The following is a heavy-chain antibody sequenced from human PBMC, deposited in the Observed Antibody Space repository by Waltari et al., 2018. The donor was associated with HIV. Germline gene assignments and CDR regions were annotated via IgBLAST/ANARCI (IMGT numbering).Heavy chain of an antibody. J-gene: IGHJ5*02. D-gene: IGHD3-22*01. CDR2: INVNSGGT. CDR1: GYTFTAYY. V-gene: IGHV1-2*02. CDR3: AREYYYDSGAYSNWFDP. Sequence: QVHLVQSGAEVKKPGDSVRVSCETSGYTFTAYYMHWVRQAPGQGLEWMGWINVNSGGTRYAQKFQDRVNVTRDTSINTTYLELRSLRSDDTAEYFCAREYYYDSGAYSNWFDPWGQGTLVTVSS.